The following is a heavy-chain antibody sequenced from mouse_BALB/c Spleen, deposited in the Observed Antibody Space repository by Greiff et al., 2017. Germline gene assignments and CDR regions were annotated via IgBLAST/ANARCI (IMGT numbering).Heavy chain of an antibody. CDR3: TRGYGYGY. Sequence: VQLQQSGAELVRPGASVTLSCKASGYTFTDYEMRWVKQTPVHGLEWIGAIDPETGGTAYNQKFKGKATLTADKSSSTAYMELRSLTSEDSAVYYCTRGYGYGYWGQGTTLTVSS. D-gene: IGHD1-2*01. J-gene: IGHJ2*01. CDR1: GYTFTDYE. CDR2: IDPETGGT. V-gene: IGHV1-15*01.